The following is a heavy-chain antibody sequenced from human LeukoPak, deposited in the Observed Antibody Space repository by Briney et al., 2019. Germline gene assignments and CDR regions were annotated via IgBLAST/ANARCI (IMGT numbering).Heavy chain of an antibody. CDR3: ARTPWLRFRRELDY. V-gene: IGHV4-34*01. J-gene: IGHJ4*02. D-gene: IGHD5-12*01. Sequence: GEINHSGSTNYNPSLKSRVTISVDTSKNQFSLKLSSVTAADTAVYYCARTPWLRFRRELDYWGQGTLVTVSS. CDR2: INHSGST.